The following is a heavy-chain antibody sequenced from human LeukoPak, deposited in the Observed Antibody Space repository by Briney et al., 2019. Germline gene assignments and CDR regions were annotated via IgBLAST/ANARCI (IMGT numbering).Heavy chain of an antibody. J-gene: IGHJ4*02. D-gene: IGHD1-26*01. Sequence: ASVTVSCKASGYTFTTSGMSWLRQARGQGLEWMGWTSAYNGLTNYAQKLQGRVTLTTDTSTSTAYMELKTLRSDDTAVYYCARAARASSFYYFDYRGQGTLGTVSP. CDR2: TSAYNGLT. V-gene: IGHV1-18*01. CDR1: GYTFTTSG. CDR3: ARAARASSFYYFDY.